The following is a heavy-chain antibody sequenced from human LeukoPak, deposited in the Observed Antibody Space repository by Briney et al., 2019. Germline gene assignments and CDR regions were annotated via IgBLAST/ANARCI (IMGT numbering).Heavy chain of an antibody. CDR2: IYYSGST. V-gene: IGHV4-59*01. Sequence: SETLSLTCTASGGSTNNYYWSWIRQPPGKGLEWIAYIYYSGSTNYNPSLRSRVIISLDTSKNQFSLKLTSVTAADTAVYYCARGPHGDYPGFAYWGQGSLVTVSS. D-gene: IGHD4-17*01. CDR3: ARGPHGDYPGFAY. CDR1: GGSTNNYY. J-gene: IGHJ4*02.